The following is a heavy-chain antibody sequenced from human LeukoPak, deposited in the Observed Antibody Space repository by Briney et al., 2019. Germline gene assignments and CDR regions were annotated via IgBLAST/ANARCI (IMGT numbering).Heavy chain of an antibody. D-gene: IGHD6-13*01. Sequence: GGSLRLSCAASGFTFDDYAMPWVRQAPGKGLEWVSGISWNSGSIGYADSVKGRFTISRDNAKNSLYLQMNSLRAEDTALYYCAKDMGRQLVPSTDYYYGMDVWGQGTTVTVSS. CDR2: ISWNSGSI. V-gene: IGHV3-9*01. CDR3: AKDMGRQLVPSTDYYYGMDV. J-gene: IGHJ6*02. CDR1: GFTFDDYA.